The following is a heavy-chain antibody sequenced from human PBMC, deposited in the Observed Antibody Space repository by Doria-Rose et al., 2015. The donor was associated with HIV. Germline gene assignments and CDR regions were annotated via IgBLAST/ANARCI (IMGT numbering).Heavy chain of an antibody. Sequence: TLSLTCIVSGDSIHNFYWTWVRQAAGKGLEWIGRIYSTGSTNYNPSLQSRVTISIDTSRIQFSLSLRSVTAADTAFYFCARDRGDYWGQGALVTVTS. V-gene: IGHV4-4*07. CDR1: GDSIHNFY. CDR3: ARDRGDY. J-gene: IGHJ4*02. CDR2: IYSTGST.